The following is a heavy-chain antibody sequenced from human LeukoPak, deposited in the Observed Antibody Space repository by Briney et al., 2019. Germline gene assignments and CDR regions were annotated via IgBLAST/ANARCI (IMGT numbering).Heavy chain of an antibody. J-gene: IGHJ5*02. CDR2: TYYRSKWYN. Sequence: SQTLSLTCAISGDSVSSNSAAWNWIRQSPSRGLEWLGRTYYRSKWYNDYAVSVKSRITINPDTSKNQFSLQLNSVTPEDTAVYYCARGVEDIVVVPAAHAHNWFDPWGQGTLVTVSS. CDR3: ARGVEDIVVVPAAHAHNWFDP. V-gene: IGHV6-1*01. CDR1: GDSVSSNSAA. D-gene: IGHD2-2*01.